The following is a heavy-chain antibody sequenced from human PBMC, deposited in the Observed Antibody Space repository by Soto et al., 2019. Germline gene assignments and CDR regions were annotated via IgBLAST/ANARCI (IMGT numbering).Heavy chain of an antibody. V-gene: IGHV4-31*03. CDR1: GGSISSGGYY. Sequence: QVQLQESGPGLVKPSQTLSLTCTVSGGSISSGGYYWSWIRQHPGKGLEWIGYIYYSGSTYYNPSLKSRVTTSVDTSKSQFSLELSSVTAADTAVYYWARDFPDSSGPTLGMGVWGQGTTVTVSS. D-gene: IGHD6-19*01. CDR3: ARDFPDSSGPTLGMGV. J-gene: IGHJ6*02. CDR2: IYYSGST.